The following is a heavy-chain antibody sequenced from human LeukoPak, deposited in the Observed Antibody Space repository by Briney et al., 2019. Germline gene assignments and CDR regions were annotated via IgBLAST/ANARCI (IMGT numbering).Heavy chain of an antibody. CDR2: IRYDGSNK. J-gene: IGHJ4*02. CDR1: GFTFSSYW. V-gene: IGHV3-30*02. Sequence: GGSLRLSCAASGFTFSSYWISWVRQAPGKGLEWVAFIRYDGSNKYYADSVKGRFTISRDNSKNTLYLQMNSLRAEDTAVYYCAKGQLTTVTTWVGFDYWGQGTLVTVSS. D-gene: IGHD4-11*01. CDR3: AKGQLTTVTTWVGFDY.